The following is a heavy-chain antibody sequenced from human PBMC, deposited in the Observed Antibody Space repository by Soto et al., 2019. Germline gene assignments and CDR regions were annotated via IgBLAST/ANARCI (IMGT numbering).Heavy chain of an antibody. CDR3: ARDSLDPGIAAAGTKAFDI. CDR1: GDSVSSNSAA. Sequence: SQTLSLTCAISGDSVSSNSAAWNWIRQSPSRGLEWLGRTYYRSKWYNDYAVSVKSRITINPDTSKNQFSLQLNSVTPEDTAVYYCARDSLDPGIAAAGTKAFDIWGQGTTVTVSS. J-gene: IGHJ3*02. V-gene: IGHV6-1*01. CDR2: TYYRSKWYN. D-gene: IGHD6-13*01.